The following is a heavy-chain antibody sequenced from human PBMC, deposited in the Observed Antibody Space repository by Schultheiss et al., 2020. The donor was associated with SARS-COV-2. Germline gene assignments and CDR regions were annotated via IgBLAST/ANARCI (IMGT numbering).Heavy chain of an antibody. J-gene: IGHJ4*02. Sequence: SETLSLTCSVSGGSISSSAYYCSWIRQHPGKGLEWIGYIYHSGSTNYNPSLKSRVTISVDTSKNQFSLRLSSVTAADTAVYYCARGSPVGQCTTVKCSLDFWGQGTLVTVSS. D-gene: IGHD2-8*01. CDR3: ARGSPVGQCTTVKCSLDF. CDR1: GGSISSSAYY. CDR2: IYHSGST. V-gene: IGHV4-61*08.